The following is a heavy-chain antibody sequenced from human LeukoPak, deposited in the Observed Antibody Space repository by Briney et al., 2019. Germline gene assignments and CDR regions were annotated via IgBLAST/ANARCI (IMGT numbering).Heavy chain of an antibody. CDR1: GFTFSDYY. J-gene: IGHJ4*02. D-gene: IGHD1-1*01. Sequence: NPGGSLRLSCAASGFTFSDYYMSWIRQAPGKGLEWVSYISKSGSDTDFADSVKGRFTISRDNAKNSLYLQMNSLRAEDTAVYYCARVGATGTADYWGQGTLVTVSS. V-gene: IGHV3-11*06. CDR2: ISKSGSDT. CDR3: ARVGATGTADY.